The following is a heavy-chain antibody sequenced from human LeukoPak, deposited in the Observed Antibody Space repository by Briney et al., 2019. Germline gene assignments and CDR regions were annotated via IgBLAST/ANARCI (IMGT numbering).Heavy chain of an antibody. V-gene: IGHV3-23*01. D-gene: IGHD3-22*01. Sequence: PGGSLRLSCAASGFTFSSYAISWVRQAPGKGLEWVSAISGSGGSTYYADSVKGRFTISRDNSKNTLYLQMNSLRAEDTAVYYCAKDRVVITTAWFAPWGQGTLVTVSS. J-gene: IGHJ5*02. CDR2: ISGSGGST. CDR3: AKDRVVITTAWFAP. CDR1: GFTFSSYA.